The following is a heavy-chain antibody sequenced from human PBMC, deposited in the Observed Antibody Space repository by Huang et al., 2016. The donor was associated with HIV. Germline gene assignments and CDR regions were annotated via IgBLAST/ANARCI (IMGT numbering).Heavy chain of an antibody. CDR1: GFNFLTYA. CDR3: ARDKEAGTPFFDP. D-gene: IGHD6-19*01. V-gene: IGHV1-3*01. Sequence: QVQLVQSGAEVEKPGASVNLSCKASGFNFLTYALHWVRQAPGQRLEWMGCINGDGLTKYSQKFQGRFTMTRNRSASTVYVDFKSLTYEDTAVYYCARDKEAGTPFFDPWGQGTLVTVSS. J-gene: IGHJ5*02. CDR2: INGDGLT.